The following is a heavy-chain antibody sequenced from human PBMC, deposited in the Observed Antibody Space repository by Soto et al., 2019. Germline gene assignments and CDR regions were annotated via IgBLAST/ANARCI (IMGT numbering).Heavy chain of an antibody. CDR1: GGSFSGHS. CDR3: PRGGYSSSKHWFYYYYGMDV. CDR2: INNSGRT. Sequence: PSETLYLPCAVDGGSFSGHSWSGIRQPPGKGLEWIGEINNSGRTNYNPSLKSRVTISVDTSKNQLSLKLSSVTAAETALYYCPRGGYSSSKHWFYYYYGMDVWGQGTTVT. D-gene: IGHD6-13*01. J-gene: IGHJ6*02. V-gene: IGHV4-34*01.